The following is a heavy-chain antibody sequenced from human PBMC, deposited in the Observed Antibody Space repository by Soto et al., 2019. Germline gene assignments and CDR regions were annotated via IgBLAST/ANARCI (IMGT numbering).Heavy chain of an antibody. D-gene: IGHD2-2*03. V-gene: IGHV4-61*01. J-gene: IGHJ6*02. CDR1: GDSLTSHSYY. CDR3: ARGRSGYCSRTSCWGYYYYGMDV. CDR2: IYYTGNA. Sequence: PSETLSLTCTVSGDSLTSHSYYWTWVRQPPGKGLEWIGNIYYTGNANYNPSLTGRVTLSVDTSRNQFSLKLSSVTAADTAVYYCARGRSGYCSRTSCWGYYYYGMDVWGQGTTVTVSS.